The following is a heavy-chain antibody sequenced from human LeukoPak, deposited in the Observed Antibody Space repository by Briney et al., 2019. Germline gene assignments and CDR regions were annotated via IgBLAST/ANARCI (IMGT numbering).Heavy chain of an antibody. CDR1: GGTFSSYA. J-gene: IGHJ4*02. D-gene: IGHD2-21*01. CDR2: IIPIFGTA. V-gene: IGHV1-69*05. CDR3: ARDAPPTVVAQPYFDY. Sequence: ASVKVSCKASGGTFSSYAISWVRQAPGQGLEWMGRIIPIFGTANYAQKFQGRVTITTDESTSTAYMELSSLRSEDTAVYYCARDAPPTVVAQPYFDYWGQGTLVTVSS.